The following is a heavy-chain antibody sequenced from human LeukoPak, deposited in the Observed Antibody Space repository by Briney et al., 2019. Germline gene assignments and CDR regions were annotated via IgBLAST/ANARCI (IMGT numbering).Heavy chain of an antibody. J-gene: IGHJ4*02. CDR1: GFTFSDYA. V-gene: IGHV3-23*01. CDR3: AKDRVGATLYFDF. D-gene: IGHD1-26*01. Sequence: GGSLRLSCAASGFTFSDYAMHWVRQAPGKGLEWVSAISGSGDTTYFADSVKGRFTISRDNSKNTLYLQMNSLRAEDTAVYYCAKDRVGATLYFDFWGQGTLLTVSS. CDR2: ISGSGDTT.